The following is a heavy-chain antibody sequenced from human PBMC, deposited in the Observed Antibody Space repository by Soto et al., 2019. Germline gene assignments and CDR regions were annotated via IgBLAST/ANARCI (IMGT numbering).Heavy chain of an antibody. J-gene: IGHJ6*02. CDR1: GGSISSHY. V-gene: IGHV4-59*08. D-gene: IGHD1-26*01. CDR3: ARQSGGYYYYGMDV. Sequence: PSETLSLTCSVSGGSISSHYWNWIRQPPGKGLEWIGYIHDSGSTNYNPSLKSRVTISIDTSKNQFSLNLNSVTAADTAVYYCARQSGGYYYYGMDVWGQGTTVTVSS. CDR2: IHDSGST.